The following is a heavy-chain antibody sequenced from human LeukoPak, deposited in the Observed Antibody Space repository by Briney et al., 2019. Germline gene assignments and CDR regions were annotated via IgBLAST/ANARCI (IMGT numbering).Heavy chain of an antibody. CDR1: GITFTRDW. CDR2: IKPKTDGGAR. J-gene: IGHJ5*02. Sequence: PGRSLRLSCAASGITFTRDWMSWARQHAGKGLELVGQIKPKTDGGARDYAALVTDRLTISRDDSKSTLYLQMDRLNMEDTAVYYCSRGHYVPWGQGALCIVSS. D-gene: IGHD3-10*02. V-gene: IGHV3-15*01. CDR3: SRGHYVP.